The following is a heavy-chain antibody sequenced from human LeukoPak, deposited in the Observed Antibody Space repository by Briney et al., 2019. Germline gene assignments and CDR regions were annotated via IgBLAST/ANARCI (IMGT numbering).Heavy chain of an antibody. CDR3: AKDSFSSN. V-gene: IGHV3-23*01. Sequence: GGSLRLSCAVSGFTFSSDSMTWVRRAPGKALEWVSTISGSGVSAFYADPVKGRFTISRDNSKNTLYLHMNHLSAEDTAVYYCAKDSFSSNWGQGTLVTVSS. CDR1: GFTFSSDS. J-gene: IGHJ4*02. CDR2: ISGSGVSA.